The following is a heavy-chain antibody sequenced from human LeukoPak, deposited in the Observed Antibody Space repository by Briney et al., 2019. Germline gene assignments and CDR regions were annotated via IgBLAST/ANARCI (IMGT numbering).Heavy chain of an antibody. CDR2: ISWNSGSI. D-gene: IGHD2-15*01. CDR3: AKASGYCSGGSCSGAFDI. CDR1: GFTFDDYA. Sequence: GGSLRLSCAASGFTFDDYAMHWVRQAPGKGLEWVSGISWNSGSIGYADSVKGRFTISRDNAKNSLYLQMNSLRAEDTALYYCAKASGYCSGGSCSGAFDIWGQGTMVTVSS. J-gene: IGHJ3*02. V-gene: IGHV3-9*01.